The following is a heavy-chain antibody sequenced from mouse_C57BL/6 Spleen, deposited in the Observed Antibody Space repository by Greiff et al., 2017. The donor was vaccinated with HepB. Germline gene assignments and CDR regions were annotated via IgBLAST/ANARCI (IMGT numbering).Heavy chain of an antibody. CDR2: ISSGGDYI. CDR3: TRWGKYYGNFDAIDY. CDR1: GFTFSSYA. J-gene: IGHJ4*01. V-gene: IGHV5-9-1*02. Sequence: EVKLMESGEGLVKPGGSLKLSCAASGFTFSSYAMSWVRQTPEKRLEWVAYISSGGDYIYYADTVKGRFTISRDNARNPLYLQMSNLKSEDTAMYYCTRWGKYYGNFDAIDYWGQGTSVTVSS. D-gene: IGHD2-1*01.